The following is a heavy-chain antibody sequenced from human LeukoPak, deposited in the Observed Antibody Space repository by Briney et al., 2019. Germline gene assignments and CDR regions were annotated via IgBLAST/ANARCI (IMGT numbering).Heavy chain of an antibody. J-gene: IGHJ6*02. Sequence: PSETLSLTCTVSGGSISTDYWSWIRQPAGKGLEWIGRIYTGGRANYSPSLTSRVTMSVDTSKNQFSLKVSSVTAADTAVYYCGGHSSDYDSVMDVWGQGTTVTVYS. V-gene: IGHV4-4*07. CDR2: IYTGGRA. D-gene: IGHD5-18*01. CDR1: GGSISTDY. CDR3: GGHSSDYDSVMDV.